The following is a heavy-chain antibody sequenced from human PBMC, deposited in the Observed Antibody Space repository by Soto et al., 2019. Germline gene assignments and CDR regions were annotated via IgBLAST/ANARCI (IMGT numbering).Heavy chain of an antibody. CDR2: IGGSSTYI. V-gene: IGHV3-21*01. J-gene: IGHJ4*02. CDR3: ARQNRPELERLDY. CDR1: GFTFSSYS. D-gene: IGHD1-1*01. Sequence: PGGSLRLSCAASGFTFSSYSMNWVRQAPGKGLEWVSSIGGSSTYIYYADSVRGRFTNSRDNAKNSLFLQMTSLRAEDTAIYYCARQNRPELERLDYWGQGTLVTVSS.